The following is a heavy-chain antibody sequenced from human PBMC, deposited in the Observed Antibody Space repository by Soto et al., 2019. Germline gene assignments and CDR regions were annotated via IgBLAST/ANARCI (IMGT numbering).Heavy chain of an antibody. CDR1: GVSISNNY. CDR2: IYYNGNT. Sequence: QVQLQESGPGLVKPSETLSLTCTVSGVSISNNYWSWIRQPPGKGLEWIGYIYYNGNTNYSPSLKSRVTMSVDTSRNQISLKLTTVTAADTAVYYCTRANWDSEYWGQGTLVTVSS. J-gene: IGHJ4*02. D-gene: IGHD7-27*01. CDR3: TRANWDSEY. V-gene: IGHV4-59*01.